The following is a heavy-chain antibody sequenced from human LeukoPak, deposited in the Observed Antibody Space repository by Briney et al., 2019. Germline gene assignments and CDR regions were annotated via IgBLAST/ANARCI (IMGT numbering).Heavy chain of an antibody. CDR2: ISSSGSTI. V-gene: IGHV3-48*03. D-gene: IGHD1-26*01. Sequence: PGGSLRLSCAASGFTFSSYEMNRVRQAPGKGLEWVSYISSSGSTIYYADSVKGRFTISRDNAKNSLYLQMNSLRAEDTAVYYCARDGTLSGSLKGGYWGQGTLVTVSS. J-gene: IGHJ4*02. CDR3: ARDGTLSGSLKGGY. CDR1: GFTFSSYE.